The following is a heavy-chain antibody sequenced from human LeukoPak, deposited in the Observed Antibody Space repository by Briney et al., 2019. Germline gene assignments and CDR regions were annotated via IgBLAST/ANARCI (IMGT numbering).Heavy chain of an antibody. CDR3: ARSGSTGYSLDY. CDR1: GYRFTGYF. V-gene: IGHV1-2*02. Sequence: ASVKVSCKASGYRFTGYFILWVRQAPGQGLEWMGCIDPNSGDTKYAQKFQGRVSMPRDTSTRTAYMELSRLRSDDTAVYFCARSGSTGYSLDYWGQGTLVTVSS. CDR2: IDPNSGDT. D-gene: IGHD3-22*01. J-gene: IGHJ4*02.